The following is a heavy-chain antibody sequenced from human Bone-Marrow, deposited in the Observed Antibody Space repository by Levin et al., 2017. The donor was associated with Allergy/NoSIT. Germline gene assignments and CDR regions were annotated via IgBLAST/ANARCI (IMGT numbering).Heavy chain of an antibody. J-gene: IGHJ4*02. D-gene: IGHD6-19*01. CDR3: ARAVAATATDFEF. V-gene: IGHV4-59*01. Sequence: SQTLSLPCTVSGGSISDSYWNWIRQSPGKGLEWIGFLSYSGSTKYNPSLKSRVTLSVDTSKNHFSLRLNSLTAADTAMYYCARAVAATATDFEFWGQGTLVTVSS. CDR2: LSYSGST. CDR1: GGSISDSY.